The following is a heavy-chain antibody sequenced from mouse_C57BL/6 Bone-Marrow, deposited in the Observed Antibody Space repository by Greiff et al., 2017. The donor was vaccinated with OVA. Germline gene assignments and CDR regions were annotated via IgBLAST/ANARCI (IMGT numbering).Heavy chain of an antibody. Sequence: EVQLQQSGGGLVKPGGSLKLSCAASGFTFSDYGMHWVRQAPEKGLEWVAYISSGSSTIYYADTVKGRFTISRDNAKNTLFLQMTSLRSEDTAMYYCARLNLLYYFDYWGQGTTLTVSS. V-gene: IGHV5-17*01. CDR3: ARLNLLYYFDY. CDR1: GFTFSDYG. J-gene: IGHJ2*01. CDR2: ISSGSSTI. D-gene: IGHD1-1*01.